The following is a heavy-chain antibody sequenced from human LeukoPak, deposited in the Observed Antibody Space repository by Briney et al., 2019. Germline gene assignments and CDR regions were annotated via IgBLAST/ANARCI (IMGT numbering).Heavy chain of an antibody. J-gene: IGHJ4*02. D-gene: IGHD2/OR15-2a*01. CDR1: GFTFSNAW. Sequence: PGGSLRLSCAASGFTFSNAWMSWVRQAPGKGLEWVGRIKSKTDGGTTDYAAPVKGRFTISRDDSKNTLYLQMNSLKTEDTAVYYCATPPVFYDVSPFDYWGQGTLVTVSS. CDR3: ATPPVFYDVSPFDY. V-gene: IGHV3-15*01. CDR2: IKSKTDGGTT.